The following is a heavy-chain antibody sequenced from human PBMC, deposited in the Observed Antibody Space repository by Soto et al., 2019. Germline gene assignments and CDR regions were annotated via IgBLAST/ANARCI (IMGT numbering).Heavy chain of an antibody. CDR1: GGTFSSYA. CDR2: IIPIFGTA. Sequence: SVKVSCKASGGTFSSYAISWVRQAPGQGLEWMGGIIPIFGTANYAQKFQGRVTITADESTSTAYMELSSLRSEDTAVYYCARTAGYSSGWYHWFDTWGQGTLVTVSS. V-gene: IGHV1-69*13. CDR3: ARTAGYSSGWYHWFDT. D-gene: IGHD6-19*01. J-gene: IGHJ5*02.